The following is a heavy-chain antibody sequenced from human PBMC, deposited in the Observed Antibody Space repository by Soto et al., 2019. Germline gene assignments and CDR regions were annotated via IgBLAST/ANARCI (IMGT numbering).Heavy chain of an antibody. D-gene: IGHD3-22*01. CDR2: IYHSGST. Sequence: SETLSLTCVVSGNSISTTNWWSWVRQSPGKGLEWIGEIYHSGSTNYNPSLKSRVTISVDKSKNQFSLKLSSVTAADTAVYYCARDVGYHYDGSPSGQFDFWGQGTLVTVS. J-gene: IGHJ4*02. CDR1: GNSISTTNW. V-gene: IGHV4-4*02. CDR3: ARDVGYHYDGSPSGQFDF.